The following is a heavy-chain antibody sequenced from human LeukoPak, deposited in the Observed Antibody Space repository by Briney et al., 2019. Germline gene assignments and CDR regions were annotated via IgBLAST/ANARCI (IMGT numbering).Heavy chain of an antibody. J-gene: IGHJ3*02. CDR2: INHSGST. V-gene: IGHV4-34*01. CDR1: GGSFSGYY. Sequence: YPSETLSLTCAVYGGSFSGYYWSWIRQPPGKGLEWIGEINHSGSTNYNPSLKSRVTISVDTSKNQFSLKLSSVTAADTAVYYCVRDELTSYIVGDTKGRTFDIWGQGTMVTVSS. D-gene: IGHD1-26*01. CDR3: VRDELTSYIVGDTKGRTFDI.